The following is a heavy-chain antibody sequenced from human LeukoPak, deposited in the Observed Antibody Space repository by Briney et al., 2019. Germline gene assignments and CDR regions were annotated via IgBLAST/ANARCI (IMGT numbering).Heavy chain of an antibody. Sequence: SETLSLTCTVSGGSISSSSYYWGWIRQPPGKGLEWIGSIYYSGSTYYNPSLKSRVTISVDTSKNQFSLKLSSVTAADTAVYYCARLEQLWPDYWGQGTLVTVSS. CDR1: GGSISSSSYY. CDR3: ARLEQLWPDY. D-gene: IGHD5-18*01. V-gene: IGHV4-39*01. CDR2: IYYSGST. J-gene: IGHJ4*02.